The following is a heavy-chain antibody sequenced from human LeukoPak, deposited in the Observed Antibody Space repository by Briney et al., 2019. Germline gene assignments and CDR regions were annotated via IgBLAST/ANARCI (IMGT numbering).Heavy chain of an antibody. CDR2: IYYSGST. D-gene: IGHD3-10*01. CDR1: GGSISSYY. Sequence: PSETLSLTCTVSGGSISSYYWSGIRQPPGEGLEWIGYIYYSGSTNYNPSLKSRVTISVDTSKNQFSLKLSSVTAADTAVYYCASSLGPRGFTGDWGQGTLVTVSS. V-gene: IGHV4-59*01. CDR3: ASSLGPRGFTGD. J-gene: IGHJ4*02.